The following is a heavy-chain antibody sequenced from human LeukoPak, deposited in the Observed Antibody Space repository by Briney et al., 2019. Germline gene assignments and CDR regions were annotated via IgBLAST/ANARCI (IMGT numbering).Heavy chain of an antibody. D-gene: IGHD3-16*01. J-gene: IGHJ5*02. Sequence: PSGTLSLTCAVSGGPSGDWWSWARQPPGKGLEWIGEISPGGSPTYNPSLKSRVTMSLDKSKNHFSLHLTSVTAADTAVYFCAQNWGSWGQGTLVTVSS. V-gene: IGHV4-4*02. CDR1: GGPSGDW. CDR3: AQNWGS. CDR2: ISPGGSP.